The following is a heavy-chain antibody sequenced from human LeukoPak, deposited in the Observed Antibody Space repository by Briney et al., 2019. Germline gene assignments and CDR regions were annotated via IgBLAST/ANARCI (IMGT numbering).Heavy chain of an antibody. CDR2: VHSSRGS. Sequence: PSETLSLTCTVSGGSISSYYWSWIRQPAGKGLEWIGRVHSSRGSNYNPSLKSRVTVSVDTSKNQVSLKLIAVTAADSAVYYCARENWNYGEDFWGQGALVTVSS. CDR3: ARENWNYGEDF. V-gene: IGHV4-4*07. CDR1: GGSISSYY. J-gene: IGHJ4*02. D-gene: IGHD1-7*01.